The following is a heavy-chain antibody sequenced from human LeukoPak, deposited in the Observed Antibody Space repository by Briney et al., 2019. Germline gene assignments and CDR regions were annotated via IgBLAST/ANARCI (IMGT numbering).Heavy chain of an antibody. CDR2: IDPNSGGT. V-gene: IGHV1-2*02. CDR1: GYTFTGYY. D-gene: IGHD6-13*01. J-gene: IGHJ4*02. CDR3: AKVSSSWPTYYFDY. Sequence: ASVKVSCKASGYTFTGYYMHWVRQAPGQGLEWMGWIDPNSGGTNYAQKFQGRVTMTRDTSISTAYMELSRLRSDDTAVYYCAKVSSSWPTYYFDYWGQGTLVTVSS.